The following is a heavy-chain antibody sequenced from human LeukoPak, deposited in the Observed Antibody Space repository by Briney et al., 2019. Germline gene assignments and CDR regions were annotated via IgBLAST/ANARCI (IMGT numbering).Heavy chain of an antibody. D-gene: IGHD3-22*01. J-gene: IGHJ3*02. V-gene: IGHV4-30-2*01. CDR1: GGSISSGGYS. CDR3: ARGMPWYYYDSRERAFDI. CDR2: IYHSGST. Sequence: SETLSLTCAVSGGSISSGGYSWSWIRQPPGKGLEWIGYIYHSGSTYYNPSLKSRVTISVDRSKNQFSLKLSSVTAADTAVYYCARGMPWYYYDSRERAFDIWGQGTMVTVSS.